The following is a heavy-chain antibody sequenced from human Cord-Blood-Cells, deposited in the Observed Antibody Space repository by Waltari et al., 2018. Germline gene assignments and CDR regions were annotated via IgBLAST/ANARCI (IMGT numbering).Heavy chain of an antibody. Sequence: WIGSIYHSGSTYYNPSLKSRVTISVDTSKNQFSLKLSSVTAADTAVYYCARDRSHSNYYYYYGMDVWGQGTTVTVSS. J-gene: IGHJ6*02. D-gene: IGHD2-21*01. CDR3: ARDRSHSNYYYYYGMDV. V-gene: IGHV4-38-2*02. CDR2: IYHSGST.